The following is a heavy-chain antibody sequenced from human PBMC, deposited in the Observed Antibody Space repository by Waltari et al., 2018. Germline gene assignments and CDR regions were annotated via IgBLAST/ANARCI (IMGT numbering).Heavy chain of an antibody. CDR2: IRYDGKYK. CDR3: AKDQYSYGYLDY. V-gene: IGHV3-30*02. J-gene: IGHJ4*02. CDR1: GFTFSSYG. D-gene: IGHD5-18*01. Sequence: QVQLVESGGGVVQPGGSLRLSCAASGFTFSSYGMHWVRQAPGKGLEWVAFIRYDGKYKYYADSVKGRFTNSRDNSKNTLYLQMNSLRAEDTAVYYCAKDQYSYGYLDYWGQGTLVTVSS.